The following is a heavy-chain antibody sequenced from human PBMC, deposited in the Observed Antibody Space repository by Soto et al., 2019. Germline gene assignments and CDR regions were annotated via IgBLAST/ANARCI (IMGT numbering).Heavy chain of an antibody. V-gene: IGHV1-46*01. D-gene: IGHD6-25*01. CDR3: GRDLAAGDH. Sequence: QVQLVQSGAEVKKPGASVKLSCRTSGYTFTHYYIHWVRQAPGQGLDWLAIINPASGSTNYAQDFLGRLTLNMDTSTTTVYMELSCLRAEDTAIFYCGRDLAAGDHWGQGTLVSVSS. CDR2: INPASGST. J-gene: IGHJ4*02. CDR1: GYTFTHYY.